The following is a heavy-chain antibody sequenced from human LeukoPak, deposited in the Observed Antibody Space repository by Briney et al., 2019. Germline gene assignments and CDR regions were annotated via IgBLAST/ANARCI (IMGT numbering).Heavy chain of an antibody. D-gene: IGHD7-27*01. CDR2: IYTSGGT. Sequence: SQTLSLTCTVSGGSITNLNYYWTWIRQPVGKRLEWIGRIYTSGGTDYNPSLKSRVTISIDTSKNQFSLKLSSVTAADTALYFCARDLGPYNWFDPWGQGTLVTVSS. J-gene: IGHJ5*02. CDR1: GGSITNLNYY. CDR3: ARDLGPYNWFDP. V-gene: IGHV4-61*02.